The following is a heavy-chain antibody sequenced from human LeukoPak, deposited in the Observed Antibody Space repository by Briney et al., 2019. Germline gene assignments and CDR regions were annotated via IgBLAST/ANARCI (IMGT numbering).Heavy chain of an antibody. CDR2: IYSGGNT. CDR3: SGHVLTGGFDY. V-gene: IGHV3-53*01. J-gene: IGHJ4*02. CDR1: GFTVSSNY. Sequence: GGSLRLSCAASGFTVSSNYMSWVRQAPGKGLEWASVIYSGGNTYYADSGKGRFTVSRDNSKNTLYLQMNSLRAEDTAVYYCSGHVLTGGFDYWGEGTLVSVCS. D-gene: IGHD3-9*01.